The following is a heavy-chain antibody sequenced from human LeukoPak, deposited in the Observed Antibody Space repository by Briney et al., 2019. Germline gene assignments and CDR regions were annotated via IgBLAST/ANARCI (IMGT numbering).Heavy chain of an antibody. J-gene: IGHJ4*02. Sequence: PSETLSLTCTVSGGSISSYYWSWIRQPPGKGLEWIGYIYYSGSTNHNPSLKSRVSISVDTSKNQFSLRLSSVTAADTAVYYCAREDSGRYRYYFDYWGQGTLVTVSS. CDR3: AREDSGRYRYYFDY. V-gene: IGHV4-59*01. CDR2: IYYSGST. D-gene: IGHD1-26*01. CDR1: GGSISSYY.